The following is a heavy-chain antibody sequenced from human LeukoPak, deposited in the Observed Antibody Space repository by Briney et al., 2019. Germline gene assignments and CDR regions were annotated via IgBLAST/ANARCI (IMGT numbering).Heavy chain of an antibody. CDR2: ISSSSTYI. D-gene: IGHD4-17*01. CDR1: GFTFSTYS. V-gene: IGHV3-21*01. J-gene: IGHJ4*02. Sequence: PGGSLRLSCAASGFTFSTYSMNWVRQAPGKGLEWVSVISSSSTYIYYSDSVRGRFTISRDNAKNSLYLQMNSLRAEDTAVYYCARGDLHGAYFDYWGQGALVTVSS. CDR3: ARGDLHGAYFDY.